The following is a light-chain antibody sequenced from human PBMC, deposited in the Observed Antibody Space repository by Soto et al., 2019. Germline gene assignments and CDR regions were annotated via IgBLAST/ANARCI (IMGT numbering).Light chain of an antibody. CDR1: QSISSW. J-gene: IGKJ1*01. V-gene: IGKV1-5*03. Sequence: DIQMTQSPSTLSASVGDRVTITCRASQSISSWLDWYQQKPGKAPKLLIYKATSLESGVPSRFSGSGSGTEFTLTISSLQPDDFATYYCQHYNSYPWTFGQGTKVEIK. CDR3: QHYNSYPWT. CDR2: KAT.